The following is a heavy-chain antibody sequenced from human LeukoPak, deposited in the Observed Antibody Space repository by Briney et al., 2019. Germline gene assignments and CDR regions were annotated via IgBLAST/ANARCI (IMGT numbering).Heavy chain of an antibody. CDR2: ISWNSGSI. CDR1: GFTFDDYS. D-gene: IGHD2-15*01. CDR3: AKASRGGRKGYFDY. V-gene: IGHV3-9*01. J-gene: IGHJ4*02. Sequence: PGRSLRLSCAASGFTFDDYSMHWVRQAPGKGLEWVSGISWNSGSIGYADSVKGRFTISRDNAKNSLYLQMNSLIAEDTALYYCAKASRGGRKGYFDYWGQGTLVTASS.